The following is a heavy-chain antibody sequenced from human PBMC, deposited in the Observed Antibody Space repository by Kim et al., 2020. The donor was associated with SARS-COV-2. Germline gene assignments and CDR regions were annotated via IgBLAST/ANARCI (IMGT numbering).Heavy chain of an antibody. Sequence: ANYAQKFQGRVTITADESTSTAYMELSSLRSEDTAVYYCASPSNEGAFDIWGQGTMVTVSS. V-gene: IGHV1-69*01. CDR3: ASPSNEGAFDI. CDR2: A. J-gene: IGHJ3*02. D-gene: IGHD4-4*01.